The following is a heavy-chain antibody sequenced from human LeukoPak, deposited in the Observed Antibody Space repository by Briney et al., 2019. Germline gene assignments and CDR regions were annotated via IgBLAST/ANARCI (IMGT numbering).Heavy chain of an antibody. CDR1: GYIFSNYV. CDR3: ARGDGGSSLIK. J-gene: IGHJ4*02. D-gene: IGHD2-15*01. V-gene: IGHV1-3*04. Sequence: ASVKVSCKGSGYIFSNYVLHWVRQAPGQGLEWMGWINNDNGDTKYSQDFQGRVTITSDTSASTAYMEVSRLTIEDSAVYFCARGDGGSSLIKWGQGTRVTVSS. CDR2: INNDNGDT.